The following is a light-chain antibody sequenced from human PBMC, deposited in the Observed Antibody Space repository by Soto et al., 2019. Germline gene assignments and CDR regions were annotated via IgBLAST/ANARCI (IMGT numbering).Light chain of an antibody. CDR2: EGS. J-gene: IGLJ1*01. CDR3: CSYAGRGV. CDR1: SSDVGSYNL. V-gene: IGLV2-23*01. Sequence: QSALTKPASVSGSPGQSITISCTGKSSDVGSYNLVSWYQQHPGKAHKLMIYEGSKRPSGVSNRFSGSKSGNTASLTISGLQAEDEADYYCCSYAGRGVFGTGTKVTVL.